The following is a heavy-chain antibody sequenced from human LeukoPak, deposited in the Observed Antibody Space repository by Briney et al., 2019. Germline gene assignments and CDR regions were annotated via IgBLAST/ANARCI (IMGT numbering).Heavy chain of an antibody. CDR1: GGTFSSYA. CDR3: ARTEMTGYSFFDY. J-gene: IGHJ4*02. V-gene: IGHV1-69*04. CDR2: IIPILGIA. Sequence: ASVKVSCKASGGTFSSYAISWVRQAPGQGLEWMGRIIPILGIANYAQKFQGKVTITADKSTSTAYMELSSLRSEDTAVYYCARTEMTGYSFFDYWGQGTLVTVSS. D-gene: IGHD3-9*01.